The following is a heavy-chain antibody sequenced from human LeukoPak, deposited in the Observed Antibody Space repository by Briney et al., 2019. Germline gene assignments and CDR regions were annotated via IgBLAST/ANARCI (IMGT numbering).Heavy chain of an antibody. D-gene: IGHD2-2*01. CDR1: GFTFSSYG. CDR3: AKGSELPAAIRGNWFDS. Sequence: PGGSLRLSCAASGFTFSSYGMHWVRQAPAKGLEWVAFIRYDGSNKYYADSVKGRFTISRDNSKNTLYLQMNSLRAEDTALYYCAKGSELPAAIRGNWFDSWGQGTLVTVSS. J-gene: IGHJ5*01. V-gene: IGHV3-30*02. CDR2: IRYDGSNK.